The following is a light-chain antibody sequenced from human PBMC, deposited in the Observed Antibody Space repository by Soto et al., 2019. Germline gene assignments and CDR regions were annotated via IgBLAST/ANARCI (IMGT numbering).Light chain of an antibody. V-gene: IGKV3-15*01. CDR3: QQYNAWPFT. Sequence: EIVMTQSPGTLSVSPGERATLSCSASQSVSVNLAWYQQKPGQAPRLLIYGVSTRATGIPARFSGSESGTEFTLTISSLQSEDFAVYYCQQYNAWPFTFGPGTKVDIK. CDR2: GVS. CDR1: QSVSVN. J-gene: IGKJ3*01.